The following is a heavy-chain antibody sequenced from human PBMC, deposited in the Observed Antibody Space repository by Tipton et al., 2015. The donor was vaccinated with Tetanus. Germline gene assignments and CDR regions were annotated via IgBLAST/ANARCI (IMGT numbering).Heavy chain of an antibody. D-gene: IGHD2-2*01. J-gene: IGHJ5*02. CDR1: GDSISSSDYY. Sequence: TLSLTCTVSGDSISSSDYYWGWIRQPPGGGLEWIASVYYDGSAYYNPSLKSRITMSIDTSGSQFSLKVHSVTAADTAFYYCTRHVVEAVPRWFDPWGQGTLVTVSS. CDR2: VYYDGSA. V-gene: IGHV4-39*01. CDR3: TRHVVEAVPRWFDP.